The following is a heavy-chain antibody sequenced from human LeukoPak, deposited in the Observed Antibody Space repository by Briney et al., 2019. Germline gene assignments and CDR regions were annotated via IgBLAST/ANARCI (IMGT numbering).Heavy chain of an antibody. V-gene: IGHV3-30*18. D-gene: IGHD4-17*01. CDR1: GFTFSSYG. Sequence: PGGSLRLSCAASGFTFSSYGMHWVRQAPGKGLEWVAVISYDGSNKYYADSVKGRFTISRDNSKNTLYLQMNSLRAEDTAVYYCAKSSSTVTQIGDDAFDIWGQGTMVTVSS. CDR3: AKSSSTVTQIGDDAFDI. CDR2: ISYDGSNK. J-gene: IGHJ3*02.